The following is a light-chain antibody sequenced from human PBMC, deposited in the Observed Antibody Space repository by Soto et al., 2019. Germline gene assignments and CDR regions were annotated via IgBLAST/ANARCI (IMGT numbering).Light chain of an antibody. CDR3: QQCIDWPQFT. V-gene: IGKV3-15*01. J-gene: IGKJ5*01. CDR1: QRVSTF. Sequence: EIVMTQSPATLSVSPGDSVTLSCRASQRVSTFLACYQHRPGQPPRLLLYGASTRATGVPARFSGSGSDTDFTLTISSLQSEDFAVYFCQQCIDWPQFTFGHGTRLEIK. CDR2: GAS.